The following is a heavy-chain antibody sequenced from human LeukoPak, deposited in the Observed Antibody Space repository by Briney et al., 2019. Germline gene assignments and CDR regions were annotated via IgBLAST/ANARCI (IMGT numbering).Heavy chain of an antibody. D-gene: IGHD1-26*01. CDR3: ASHHSWELQGAFDY. V-gene: IGHV3-7*01. CDR1: GFTFSSYE. J-gene: IGHJ4*02. CDR2: IKQDGSEK. Sequence: PGGSLRLSCAASGFTFSSYEMSWVRQAPGKGLEWVANIKQDGSEKYYVDSVKGRFTISRDNAKNSLYLQMNSLRAEDTAVYYCASHHSWELQGAFDYWGQGTLVTVSS.